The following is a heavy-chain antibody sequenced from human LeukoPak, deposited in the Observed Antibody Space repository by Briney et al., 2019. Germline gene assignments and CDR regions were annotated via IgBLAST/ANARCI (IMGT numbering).Heavy chain of an antibody. CDR3: ALIAVAGNFDY. CDR2: ISYDGNNK. J-gene: IGHJ4*02. V-gene: IGHV3-30*03. Sequence: GSLRLSCAASGFTFSNYDMHWVRQAPGKGLEWVAVISYDGNNKYYADSVKGRFTISRDNSKNTLYLQTNSLRAEDTAVYYCALIAVAGNFDYWGQGTLVTVSS. D-gene: IGHD6-19*01. CDR1: GFTFSNYD.